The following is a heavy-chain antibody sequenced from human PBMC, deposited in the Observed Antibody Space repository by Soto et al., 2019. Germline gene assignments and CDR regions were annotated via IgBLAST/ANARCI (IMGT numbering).Heavy chain of an antibody. CDR3: ARGRAGGNLPRAWNWFDP. CDR1: GYTFTSYD. V-gene: IGHV1-8*01. J-gene: IGHJ5*02. Sequence: QVQLVQSGAEVKKPGASVKVSCKASGYTFTSYDINWVRQATGQGLEWMGWMNPNSGNTGYAQKFQGRVTMTRNTSISTAYMALSSLRSEDTAVYYCARGRAGGNLPRAWNWFDPWGQGTLVTVSS. CDR2: MNPNSGNT. D-gene: IGHD2-8*02.